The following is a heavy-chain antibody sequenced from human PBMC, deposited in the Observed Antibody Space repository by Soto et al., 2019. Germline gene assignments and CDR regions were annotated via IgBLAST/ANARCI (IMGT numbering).Heavy chain of an antibody. D-gene: IGHD5-12*01. CDR3: ARRYIVATPYFDY. CDR2: IYYSGST. Sequence: KLRETLSLTCTVSGGSISSGSHYWGWIRQPPGKGLEWIGSIYYSGSTYYNPSLKSRVTISVDTSKNQFSLKLSSVTAADTAVYYCARRYIVATPYFDYWGQGTLVTAPQ. J-gene: IGHJ4*02. CDR1: GGSISSGSHY. V-gene: IGHV4-39*01.